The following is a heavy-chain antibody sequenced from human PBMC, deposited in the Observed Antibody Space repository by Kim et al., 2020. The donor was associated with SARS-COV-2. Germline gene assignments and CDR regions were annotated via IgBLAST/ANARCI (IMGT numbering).Heavy chain of an antibody. CDR2: ISWSSGSI. J-gene: IGHJ5*02. V-gene: IGHV3-9*01. CDR3: ARTRHIEVLLWFGGRDGWFDP. Sequence: GGSLRLSCATSGFTFGDYAMHWVRQAPGKGLEWVSGISWSSGSIGYADSVKGRFTISRDNSKNSLYLQMNSLRAEDTALYYCARTRHIEVLLWFGGRDGWFDPWGQGNLVNLFS. D-gene: IGHD3-10*01. CDR1: GFTFGDYA.